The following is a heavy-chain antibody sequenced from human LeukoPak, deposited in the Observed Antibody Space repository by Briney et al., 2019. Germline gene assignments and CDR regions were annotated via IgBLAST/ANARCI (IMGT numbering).Heavy chain of an antibody. J-gene: IGHJ4*02. CDR2: ISGSGDST. V-gene: IGHV3-23*01. Sequence: GGSLRLSCAASGFTFSSYAMTWVRQAPGKGLEWVSVISGSGDSTYYADSVKGRFTISRDNSKNTLYLQMNSLRAEDTAVYYCAKFHSSSWYAHYFDYWGQGTLVTVSS. CDR3: AKFHSSSWYAHYFDY. CDR1: GFTFSSYA. D-gene: IGHD6-13*01.